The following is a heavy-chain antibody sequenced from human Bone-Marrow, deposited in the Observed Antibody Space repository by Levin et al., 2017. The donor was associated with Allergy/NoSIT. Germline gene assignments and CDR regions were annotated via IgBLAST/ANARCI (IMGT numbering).Heavy chain of an antibody. V-gene: IGHV3-30*18. J-gene: IGHJ2*01. D-gene: IGHD6-6*01. Sequence: GGSLRLSCTASGFTFNNYGMHWVRQAPGKGLEWVAIVSFDGVKTLYADSVKGRFTISRDNSQNTFYLQMNSLRRDDTAVYYCAKDQRQLLWVWVFDLWGRGTLVTVSS. CDR2: VSFDGVKT. CDR1: GFTFNNYG. CDR3: AKDQRQLLWVWVFDL.